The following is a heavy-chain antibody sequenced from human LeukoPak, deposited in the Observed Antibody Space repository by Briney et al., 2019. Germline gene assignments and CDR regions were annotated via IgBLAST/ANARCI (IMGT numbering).Heavy chain of an antibody. CDR1: RYTFTSYG. D-gene: IGHD2-2*01. V-gene: IGHV1-18*01. CDR3: ARDNTDQLLFFYYYYYGMDV. Sequence: ASVKVSCKASRYTFTSYGISWVRQAPGQGLEWMGWISAYNGNTNYAQKLQGRVTMTTDTSTSTAYMELRSLRSDDTAVYYCARDNTDQLLFFYYYYYGMDVWGQGTTVTVSS. CDR2: ISAYNGNT. J-gene: IGHJ6*02.